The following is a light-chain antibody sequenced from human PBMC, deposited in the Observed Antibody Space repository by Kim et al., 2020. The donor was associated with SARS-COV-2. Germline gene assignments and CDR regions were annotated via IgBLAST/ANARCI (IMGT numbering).Light chain of an antibody. V-gene: IGKV3-20*01. CDR3: QQFGRSSWT. J-gene: IGKJ1*01. Sequence: EIVLTQSPGTLSLSPGESATLSCRASQSVSGTFFAWYQQIPGQAPRLLIYGASSRATGIPDRFSGSGSGTDFTLTISRLEPEDFAVYYCQQFGRSSWTFGQGTKVEIK. CDR2: GAS. CDR1: QSVSGTF.